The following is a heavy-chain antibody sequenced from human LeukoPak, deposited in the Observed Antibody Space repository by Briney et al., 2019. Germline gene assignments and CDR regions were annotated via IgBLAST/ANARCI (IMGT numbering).Heavy chain of an antibody. CDR1: GGSISSYY. D-gene: IGHD5-12*01. Sequence: SETLSLTCTVSGGSISSYYWSWIRRPPGKGLEWIGYIYYTGSTSYNPSLKIQGTISLDTSKSQFSLRLTSVTAADTAVYYCSSHGSSGHDPLTWGQGTLVTVSS. CDR3: SSHGSSGHDPLT. J-gene: IGHJ4*02. V-gene: IGHV4-59*08. CDR2: IYYTGST.